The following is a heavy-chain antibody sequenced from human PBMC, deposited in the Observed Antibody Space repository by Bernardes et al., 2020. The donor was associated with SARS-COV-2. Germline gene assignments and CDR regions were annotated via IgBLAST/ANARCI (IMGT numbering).Heavy chain of an antibody. CDR1: GFTFSSYA. J-gene: IGHJ4*02. Sequence: GGSLRLSCAASGFTFSSYAMSWVRQAPGKGLEWVSAISNGNGFTFYADSVNGRFTISRDNSRNTLYLQLHSLRAEDTAVYYCAKDLRMGGDYYGSGSSDYWGQGTLVTVSS. CDR3: AKDLRMGGDYYGSGSSDY. V-gene: IGHV3-23*01. D-gene: IGHD3-10*01. CDR2: ISNGNGFT.